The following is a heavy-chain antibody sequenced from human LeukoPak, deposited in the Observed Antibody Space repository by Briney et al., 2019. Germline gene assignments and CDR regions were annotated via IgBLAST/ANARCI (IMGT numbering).Heavy chain of an antibody. CDR3: ARVYRSSSGYCFDY. Sequence: GGSLRLSCAASGFPFSNYWMSWVRQGPGKGLEWVANIKQDGSEKYYVDSVKGRFTISRDNAENSLFLQMNSLRAEDTAVYYCARVYRSSSGYCFDYWAQGTLVTVSS. D-gene: IGHD6-6*01. J-gene: IGHJ4*02. V-gene: IGHV3-7*01. CDR2: IKQDGSEK. CDR1: GFPFSNYW.